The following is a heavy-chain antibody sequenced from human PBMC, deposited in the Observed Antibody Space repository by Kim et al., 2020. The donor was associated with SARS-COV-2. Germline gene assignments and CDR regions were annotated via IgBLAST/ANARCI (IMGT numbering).Heavy chain of an antibody. CDR3: ARDSTYNWNYGELFDY. CDR1: GYTFTGYY. D-gene: IGHD1-7*01. J-gene: IGHJ4*02. V-gene: IGHV1-2*02. CDR2: INPNSGGT. Sequence: ASVKVSCKASGYTFTGYYMHWVRQAPGQGLERMGWINPNSGGTNYAQKFQGRVTMTRDTSISTAYMELSRLRSDDTAVNYCARDSTYNWNYGELFDYWGQRTLVTVSS.